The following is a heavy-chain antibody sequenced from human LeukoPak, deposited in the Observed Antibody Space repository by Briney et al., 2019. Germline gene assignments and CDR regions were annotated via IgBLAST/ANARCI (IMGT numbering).Heavy chain of an antibody. V-gene: IGHV3-48*03. D-gene: IGHD3-22*01. CDR1: GFTFSSYE. CDR3: ARDGWYYDSSSYHLYYFDY. J-gene: IGHJ4*02. Sequence: GGSLRLSSAASGFTFSSYEMNWVRQAPGKGLEWVSYISSSGSTIYYADSVKGRFTISRDNAKNSLYLQMNSLRAEDTAVYYCARDGWYYDSSSYHLYYFDYWGQGTLVTVSS. CDR2: ISSSGSTI.